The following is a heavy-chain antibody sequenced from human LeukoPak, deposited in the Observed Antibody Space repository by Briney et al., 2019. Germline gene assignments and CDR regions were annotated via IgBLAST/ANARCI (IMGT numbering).Heavy chain of an antibody. V-gene: IGHV3-21*01. CDR2: ISRSSRHV. CDR1: GFTFSEYS. Sequence: GGSLRLSCAASGFTFSEYSMNWVSQAPGKGVEWVSSISRSSRHVYYARSVNGRFTISRDNAKNSLYLQMNSLRAEDMAVYFCVRDLMGSGSTTAYLHHWGQGTLVTVSS. D-gene: IGHD1-1*01. J-gene: IGHJ1*01. CDR3: VRDLMGSGSTTAYLHH.